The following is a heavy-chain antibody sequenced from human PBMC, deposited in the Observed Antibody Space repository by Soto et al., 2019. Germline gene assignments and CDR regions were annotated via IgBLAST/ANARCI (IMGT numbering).Heavy chain of an antibody. CDR3: ARGSGTAMVYFDY. V-gene: IGHV4-59*01. D-gene: IGHD5-18*01. CDR1: GGSISSYY. Sequence: PPETLSLTCTVSGGSISSYYWSWIRQPPGKGLEWIGYIYYSGSTNYNPSLKSRVTISVDTSKNQFSLKLSSVTAADTAVYYCARGSGTAMVYFDYWGQGTLVTVSS. CDR2: IYYSGST. J-gene: IGHJ4*02.